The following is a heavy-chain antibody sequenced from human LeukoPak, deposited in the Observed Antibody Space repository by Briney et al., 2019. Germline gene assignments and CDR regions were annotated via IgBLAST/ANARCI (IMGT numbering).Heavy chain of an antibody. D-gene: IGHD2-15*01. CDR1: GFTFDDYA. CDR2: ISWNSGSI. J-gene: IGHJ4*02. Sequence: GGSLRLSCAASGFTFDDYAMHWVRQAPGKGLEWVSGISWNSGSIDYADSVKGRFTISRDNAKNSLYLQMYRLRSGDTALYFCAREGSGFGKFDSWGQGTLVTVSS. V-gene: IGHV3-9*01. CDR3: AREGSGFGKFDS.